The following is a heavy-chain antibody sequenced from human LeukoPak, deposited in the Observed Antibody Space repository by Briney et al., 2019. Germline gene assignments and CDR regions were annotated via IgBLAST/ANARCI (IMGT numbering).Heavy chain of an antibody. CDR1: GFTFSDYY. CDR3: ARGIAAAVPNWFDP. Sequence: GGSLRLSCAASGFTFSDYYMSWIRQASGKGLEWVSYISSSGSTIYYADSVKGRFTISRDNAKNSLYLQMNSLRAEDTAVYYCARGIAAAVPNWFDPWGQGTLVTVSS. D-gene: IGHD6-13*01. J-gene: IGHJ5*02. V-gene: IGHV3-11*01. CDR2: ISSSGSTI.